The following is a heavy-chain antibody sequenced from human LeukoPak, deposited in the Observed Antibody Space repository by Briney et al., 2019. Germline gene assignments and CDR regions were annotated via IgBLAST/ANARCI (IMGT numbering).Heavy chain of an antibody. J-gene: IGHJ4*02. V-gene: IGHV1-69*13. CDR3: ASGFGELSTYFDY. Sequence: SVKVSFKASGGTFRSYAIRWVRQAPGQGREWMGGIIPSCGTANYAQKFQGRVTITADESTSTAYMELSSLRSEDTAVYYCASGFGELSTYFDYWGQGTLVTVSS. CDR2: IIPSCGTA. CDR1: GGTFRSYA. D-gene: IGHD3-10*01.